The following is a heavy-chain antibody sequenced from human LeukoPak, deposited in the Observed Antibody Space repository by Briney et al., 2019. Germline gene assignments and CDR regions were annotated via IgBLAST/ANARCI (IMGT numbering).Heavy chain of an antibody. CDR2: IIPILGIA. Sequence: SVQVSCKASGGTFNSYTISWVRQAPGQGLEWMGRIIPILGIANYAQKFQGRVTITADQYTSTAYMELSSLRSEDTAVYYCARDRDYDFWSGRDPNWFDPWGQGTLVTVS. CDR1: GGTFNSYT. V-gene: IGHV1-69*04. J-gene: IGHJ5*02. D-gene: IGHD3-3*01. CDR3: ARDRDYDFWSGRDPNWFDP.